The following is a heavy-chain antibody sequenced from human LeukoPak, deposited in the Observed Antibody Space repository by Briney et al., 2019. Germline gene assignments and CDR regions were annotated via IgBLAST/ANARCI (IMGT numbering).Heavy chain of an antibody. CDR1: GFTFSNAW. Sequence: KSGGSLRLSCAASGFTFSNAWMSWVRQAPGKGLEWVGRIKTKTDGGTTDYAAPVKGRFTISRDDSKNTLYLLMNSLKTEDTAVYYRTTEVLEGATDDTFDIWGQGTMVTVSS. V-gene: IGHV3-15*01. D-gene: IGHD1-26*01. CDR2: IKTKTDGGTT. J-gene: IGHJ3*02. CDR3: TTEVLEGATDDTFDI.